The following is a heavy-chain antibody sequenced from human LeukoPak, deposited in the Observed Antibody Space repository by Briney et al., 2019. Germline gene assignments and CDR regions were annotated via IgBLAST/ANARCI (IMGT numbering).Heavy chain of an antibody. Sequence: PSETLSLTCTVSGGSVGIGTYYWSWIRQPPGKGLEWIGEINHSGSTNYNPSLKSRVTISVDTSKNQFSLKLSSVTAADTAVYYCARDWGGIFGVVNFYYYMDVWGKGTTVTVSS. CDR1: GGSVGIGTYY. V-gene: IGHV4-39*07. CDR2: INHSGST. D-gene: IGHD3-3*01. CDR3: ARDWGGIFGVVNFYYYMDV. J-gene: IGHJ6*03.